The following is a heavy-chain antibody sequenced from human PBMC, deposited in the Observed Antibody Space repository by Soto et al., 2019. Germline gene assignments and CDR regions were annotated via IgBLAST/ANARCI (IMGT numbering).Heavy chain of an antibody. Sequence: ASVKVSCKASGYTFTNYAMYWVRQAPGQRLEWMGWINAGNGDTRYSQNFQGRVTITRDTSASTAYMELSSLRSEDTAVYYCARIGAFGDAEYFQHWGQGTLVTVSS. V-gene: IGHV1-3*01. CDR2: INAGNGDT. CDR1: GYTFTNYA. D-gene: IGHD3-16*01. J-gene: IGHJ1*01. CDR3: ARIGAFGDAEYFQH.